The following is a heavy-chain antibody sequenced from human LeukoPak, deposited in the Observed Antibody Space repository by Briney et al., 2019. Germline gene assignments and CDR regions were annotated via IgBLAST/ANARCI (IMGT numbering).Heavy chain of an antibody. V-gene: IGHV5-51*01. J-gene: IGHJ1*01. CDR2: IYPGDSDT. Sequence: GESLKISCKGSGYSFTNYRIAWVRQMPGKGLEWMGVIYPGDSDTRYSPSFQGQVTISADKSISTAYLQWSSLKASDTATYYCARQPGYCSSTTCFFQHWGQGTLVTVSS. CDR1: GYSFTNYR. D-gene: IGHD2-2*01. CDR3: ARQPGYCSSTTCFFQH.